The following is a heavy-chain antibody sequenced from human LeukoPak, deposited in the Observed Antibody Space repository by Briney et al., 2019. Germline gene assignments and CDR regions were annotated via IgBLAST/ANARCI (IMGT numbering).Heavy chain of an antibody. CDR1: GFTFSSYE. CDR3: ARALHYYDSSGYYQYYFDY. V-gene: IGHV3-48*03. D-gene: IGHD3-22*01. J-gene: IGHJ4*02. Sequence: PGGSLRLSCAASGFTFSSYEMNWVRQAPGKGLEWVSYISSSGSTIYYADSVKGRFTISRDNAKNSLYLQMNSLRAEDTAVYYCARALHYYDSSGYYQYYFDYWGQGTLVTVSS. CDR2: ISSSGSTI.